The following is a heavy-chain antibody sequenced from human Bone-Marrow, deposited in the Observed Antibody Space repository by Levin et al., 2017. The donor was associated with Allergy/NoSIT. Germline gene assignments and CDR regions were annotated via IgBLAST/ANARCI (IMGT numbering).Heavy chain of an antibody. CDR2: INHSGST. J-gene: IGHJ5*02. Sequence: GSLRLSCAVYGGSFSGYYWSWIRQPPGKGLEWIGEINHSGSTNYNPSLKSRVTISVDTSKNQFSLKLSSVTAADTAVYYCARAIPAAMHNWFDPWGQGTLVTVSS. CDR1: GGSFSGYY. V-gene: IGHV4-34*01. CDR3: ARAIPAAMHNWFDP. D-gene: IGHD2-2*01.